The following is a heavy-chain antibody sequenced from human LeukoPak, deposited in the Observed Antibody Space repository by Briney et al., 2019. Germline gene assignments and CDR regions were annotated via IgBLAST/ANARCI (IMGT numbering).Heavy chain of an antibody. D-gene: IGHD4-11*01. CDR2: ISSSSSAI. Sequence: GGSLRLSCAASGFTFNTFSMNWVRQAPGKGLEWVSYISSSSSAIYYADSVKGRFTISRDNAKNSLYLQMNSPRAEDTAVYYCARGGDYSNYVPFDYWGQGTLVTVSS. V-gene: IGHV3-48*01. J-gene: IGHJ4*02. CDR1: GFTFNTFS. CDR3: ARGGDYSNYVPFDY.